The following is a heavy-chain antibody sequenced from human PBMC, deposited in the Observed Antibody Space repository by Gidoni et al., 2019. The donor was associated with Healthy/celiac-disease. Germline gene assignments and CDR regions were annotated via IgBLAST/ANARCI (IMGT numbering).Heavy chain of an antibody. CDR3: AKDRRDITMVQEQGPGGMDV. CDR2: ISYDGSNK. J-gene: IGHJ6*02. D-gene: IGHD3-10*01. Sequence: SSYGMHWVRQAPGKGLEWVAVISYDGSNKYYADSVKGRFTISRDNSKNTLYLQMNSLRAEDTAVYYCAKDRRDITMVQEQGPGGMDVWGQGTTVTVSS. V-gene: IGHV3-30*18. CDR1: SSYG.